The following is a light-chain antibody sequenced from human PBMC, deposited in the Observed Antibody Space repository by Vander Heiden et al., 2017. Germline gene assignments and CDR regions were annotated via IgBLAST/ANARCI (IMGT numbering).Light chain of an antibody. Sequence: IVMTQSPATLSVSPGETATLSCRASQSVNSNLAWYQQKPGRAPRLLIFDASTRAAGIAGRFSGSGSGTEFTLTISSLQSEDFAVYYCQQYSDWWTFGQGTKVDVK. J-gene: IGKJ1*01. CDR1: QSVNSN. CDR3: QQYSDWWT. CDR2: DAS. V-gene: IGKV3-15*01.